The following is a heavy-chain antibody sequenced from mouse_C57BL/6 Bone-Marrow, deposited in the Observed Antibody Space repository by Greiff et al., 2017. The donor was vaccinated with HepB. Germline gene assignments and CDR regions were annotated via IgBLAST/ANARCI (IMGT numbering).Heavy chain of an antibody. V-gene: IGHV1-81*01. CDR1: GYTFTSYG. CDR3: ARFYYFDY. J-gene: IGHJ2*01. Sequence: QVQLQQSGAELARPGASVKLSCKASGYTFTSYGISWVKQRTGQGLGWIGDIYPRSGNTYYNEKFKGKATLTADKSSSTAYMELRSLTSEDSAVYFCARFYYFDYWGQGTTLTVSS. CDR2: IYPRSGNT.